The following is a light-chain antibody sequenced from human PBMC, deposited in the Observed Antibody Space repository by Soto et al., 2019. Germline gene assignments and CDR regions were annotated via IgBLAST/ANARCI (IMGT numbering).Light chain of an antibody. CDR1: RSVSSN. Sequence: EIVMTQSPATLSVSPGERATLSCRASRSVSSNLAWSQQNPGQAPRLLMYGASTRATGIPARFSGSGSGTEFTLTISSLQSEDFAVYYCQQYNNWPPYTFCQGTKPEIK. CDR3: QQYNNWPPYT. CDR2: GAS. J-gene: IGKJ2*01. V-gene: IGKV3-15*01.